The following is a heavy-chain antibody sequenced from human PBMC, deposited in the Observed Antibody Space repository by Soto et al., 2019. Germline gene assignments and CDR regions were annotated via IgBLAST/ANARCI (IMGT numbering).Heavy chain of an antibody. V-gene: IGHV1-69*12. D-gene: IGHD6-19*01. J-gene: IGHJ4*02. CDR2: IIPLFDTP. CDR3: ARGPEYNSGWYYFDY. Sequence: VPLVQSGAEVKKPGSSVTVSCKTSGDSFSRFAVSWVRQAPGQGLEWMGGIIPLFDTPNYAQKFRGRVTITADESTGTAILELSSLTSDDTAIYYCARGPEYNSGWYYFDYWGQGTLVSVSS. CDR1: GDSFSRFA.